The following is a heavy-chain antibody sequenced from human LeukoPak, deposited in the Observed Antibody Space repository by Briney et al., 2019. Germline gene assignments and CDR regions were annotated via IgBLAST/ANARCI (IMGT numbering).Heavy chain of an antibody. CDR3: ANRGIYGNFNY. CDR2: MSYSGTT. D-gene: IGHD3-10*01. J-gene: IGHJ4*02. Sequence: SETLSLTCTLTGGAISDCTYYGGWVRQPPGKGLEWIGSMSYSGTTYYNPSLKSRVLISADTSKNQFSLRLTSVTAADTAVYYCANRGIYGNFNYWGQGTLVTVSS. CDR1: GGAISDCTYY. V-gene: IGHV4-39*01.